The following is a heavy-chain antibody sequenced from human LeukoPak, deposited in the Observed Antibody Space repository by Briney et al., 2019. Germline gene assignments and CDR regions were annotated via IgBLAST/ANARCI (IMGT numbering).Heavy chain of an antibody. D-gene: IGHD3-10*02. J-gene: IGHJ6*04. Sequence: PGGSLRLSCAASGFTVSNKYMTWVRQAPGKGLEWVSYISSSGSTIYYADSVKGRFTISRDNAKNSLYLQMNSLGAEDTAVYYCAELGITMIGGVWGKGTTVTISS. CDR3: AELGITMIGGV. CDR1: GFTVSNKY. V-gene: IGHV3-11*04. CDR2: ISSSGSTI.